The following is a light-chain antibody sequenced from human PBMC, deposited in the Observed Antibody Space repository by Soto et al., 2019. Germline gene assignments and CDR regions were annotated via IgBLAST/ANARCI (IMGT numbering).Light chain of an antibody. V-gene: IGKV3D-20*02. CDR2: DTS. Sequence: EIAMTQSPATLSVSPGERATLSCRASQSVSSSYLAWYQQKPGQPPRLLIYDTSNRATGIPARFSGSGSGTDFTLTISSLEPEDFAVYYCQQRTNWRITFGHGTRLEIK. CDR1: QSVSSSY. CDR3: QQRTNWRIT. J-gene: IGKJ5*01.